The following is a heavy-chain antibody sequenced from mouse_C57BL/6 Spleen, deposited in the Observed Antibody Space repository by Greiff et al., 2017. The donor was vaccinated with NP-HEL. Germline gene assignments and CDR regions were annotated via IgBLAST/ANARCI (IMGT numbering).Heavy chain of an antibody. CDR2: IYPGDGDT. D-gene: IGHD2-3*01. CDR1: GYAFSSSW. J-gene: IGHJ3*01. V-gene: IGHV1-82*01. Sequence: QVQLKQSGPELVKPGASVKISCKASGYAFSSSWMNWVKQRPGKGLEWIGRIYPGDGDTNYNGKFKGKATLTADKSSSTAYMQLSSLTSEDSAVYFCARSGVYDGYYLFAYWGQGTLVTVSA. CDR3: ARSGVYDGYYLFAY.